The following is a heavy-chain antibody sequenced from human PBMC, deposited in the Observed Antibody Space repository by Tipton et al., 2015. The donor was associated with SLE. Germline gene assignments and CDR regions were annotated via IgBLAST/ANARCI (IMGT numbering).Heavy chain of an antibody. J-gene: IGHJ4*02. Sequence: SLRLSRAASGFTFSSSEIHWVRQAPGKGLEWVSYISGSGRTIYYADSVKGRFTISRDNSKNSLYLQMNSLRAEDTAVYYCATSLWDFDSSGYGFDFWGQGTLGTVSS. CDR1: GFTFSSSE. D-gene: IGHD3-22*01. CDR3: ATSLWDFDSSGYGFDF. V-gene: IGHV3-48*03. CDR2: ISGSGRTI.